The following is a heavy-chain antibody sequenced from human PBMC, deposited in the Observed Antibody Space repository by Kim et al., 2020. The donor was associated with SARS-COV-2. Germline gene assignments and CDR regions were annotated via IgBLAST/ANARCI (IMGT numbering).Heavy chain of an antibody. Sequence: GRSTTSRDNSKNTLYLQMNSLRAEDTAVYYCARYYYGSGSSHICYYGMDVWGQGTTVTVSS. V-gene: IGHV3-23*01. D-gene: IGHD3-10*01. CDR3: ARYYYGSGSSHICYYGMDV. J-gene: IGHJ6*02.